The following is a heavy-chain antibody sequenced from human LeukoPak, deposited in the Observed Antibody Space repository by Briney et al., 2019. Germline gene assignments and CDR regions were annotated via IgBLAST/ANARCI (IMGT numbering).Heavy chain of an antibody. J-gene: IGHJ4*02. Sequence: GGSLRLSCAASGFTFSSYGMHWVRQAPGKGLEWVAFIRYDGSNKYYADSVKGRFTISRDNSKNTLYLQMNSLRAEDTAVYYCAKASEVVATTYLDYWGQGTLVTVSS. D-gene: IGHD3-22*01. CDR2: IRYDGSNK. V-gene: IGHV3-30*02. CDR3: AKASEVVATTYLDY. CDR1: GFTFSSYG.